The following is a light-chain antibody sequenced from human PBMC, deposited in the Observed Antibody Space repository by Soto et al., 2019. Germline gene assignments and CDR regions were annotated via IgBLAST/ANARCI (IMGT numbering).Light chain of an antibody. CDR3: QQYNSFPYT. Sequence: DIQMTQSPSTLSASVGDRVTITCRASQSISSWLAWYRQKPGKAPNLLIYKASTLETGVPSRFSGSGSGTEFTLTISSLQPDDFATYYCQQYNSFPYTFGQGTKLEIK. J-gene: IGKJ2*01. CDR2: KAS. CDR1: QSISSW. V-gene: IGKV1-5*03.